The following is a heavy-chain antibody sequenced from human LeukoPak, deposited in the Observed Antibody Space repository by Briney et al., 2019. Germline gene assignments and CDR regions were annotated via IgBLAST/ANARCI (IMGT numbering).Heavy chain of an antibody. Sequence: QSGGSLRLSCAVSGLTFNNYAMSWVRQAPGKGLEGVSGISGRGARKYYAASVKGRFTISRDNTKNTLYLQMNSLRAEDTAVYYCAREKWVNDAFDIWCQGTMVTVSS. D-gene: IGHD1-26*01. CDR3: AREKWVNDAFDI. V-gene: IGHV3-23*01. J-gene: IGHJ3*02. CDR1: GLTFNNYA. CDR2: ISGRGARK.